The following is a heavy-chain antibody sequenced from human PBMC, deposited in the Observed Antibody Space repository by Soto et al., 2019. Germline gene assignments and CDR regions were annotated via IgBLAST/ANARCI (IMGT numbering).Heavy chain of an antibody. V-gene: IGHV1-18*01. D-gene: IGHD3-10*01. Sequence: ASVKVSCKASGYTFTSYGISWVRQAPGQGLEWMGWISAYNGNTNYAQKLQGRVTMTTDTSTSTAYMELRSLRSDDTAVYYCASLGSGSFSYYYYYYMDFWGKGTTVTVSS. CDR1: GYTFTSYG. CDR2: ISAYNGNT. CDR3: ASLGSGSFSYYYYYYMDF. J-gene: IGHJ6*03.